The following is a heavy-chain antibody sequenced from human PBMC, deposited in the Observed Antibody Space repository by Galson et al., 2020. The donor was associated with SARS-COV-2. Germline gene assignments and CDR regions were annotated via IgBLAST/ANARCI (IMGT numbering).Heavy chain of an antibody. CDR2: IYYSDSN. J-gene: IGHJ4*02. V-gene: IGHV4-39*01. Sequence: SETLSLTCTVSGGSISSSSYYWGWIRQPPGEGLEWIGSIYYSDSNYYNPSLTIRVTMSVDTSTNQFSLKLSSVTAADTAVYYCARQILTGYDSFYYFEYWGQGNLVTVSS. D-gene: IGHD3-9*01. CDR1: GGSISSSSYY. CDR3: ARQILTGYDSFYYFEY.